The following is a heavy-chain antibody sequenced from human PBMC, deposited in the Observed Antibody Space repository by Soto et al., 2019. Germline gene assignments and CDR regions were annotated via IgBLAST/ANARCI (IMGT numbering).Heavy chain of an antibody. J-gene: IGHJ2*01. CDR2: IKSKTDGGTT. V-gene: IGHV3-15*01. CDR1: GFTFSNAW. D-gene: IGHD3-10*01. CDR3: TTAIGLPNSMVPYWYFDL. Sequence: GGSLRLSCAASGFTFSNAWMSWVRQAPGKGLEWVGRIKSKTDGGTTDYAAPVKGRFTISRDDSKNTLYLQMNSLKTEDTAVYYCTTAIGLPNSMVPYWYFDLLGRGTLVTVSS.